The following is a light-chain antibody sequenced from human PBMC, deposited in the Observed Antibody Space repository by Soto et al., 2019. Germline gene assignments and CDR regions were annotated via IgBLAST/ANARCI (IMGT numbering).Light chain of an antibody. Sequence: EIVLTQSPGTLSLSPGERATRSCGASQSVSSGYLAWYQQKPGQAPRLLIYGASSRATGSPDRFSGSGSGTDFTLTISRLEPEDFAVYYCQQYGSSPGTFGQGTKVEIK. CDR1: QSVSSGY. V-gene: IGKV3-20*01. J-gene: IGKJ1*01. CDR2: GAS. CDR3: QQYGSSPGT.